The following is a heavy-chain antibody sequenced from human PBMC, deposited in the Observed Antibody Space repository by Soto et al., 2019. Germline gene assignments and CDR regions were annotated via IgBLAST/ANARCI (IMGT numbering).Heavy chain of an antibody. CDR3: ARVPPGGSYFGPRFDY. CDR1: GFTFSSYD. Sequence: EVQLVESGGGLVQPGGSLRLSCAASGFTFSSYDMHWVRQATGKGLEWVSGIGTAGDTYYPGSVKGRFTISRENAKNSLYLQMNSRRAEDTAVYYCARVPPGGSYFGPRFDYWGQGTLVSVSS. D-gene: IGHD1-26*01. CDR2: IGTAGDT. V-gene: IGHV3-13*01. J-gene: IGHJ4*02.